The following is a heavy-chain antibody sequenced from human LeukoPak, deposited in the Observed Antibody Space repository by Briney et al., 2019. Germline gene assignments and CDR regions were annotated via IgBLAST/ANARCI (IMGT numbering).Heavy chain of an antibody. CDR3: ARDTYVWGSYRPLGY. D-gene: IGHD3-16*02. V-gene: IGHV1-3*01. CDR2: INAGNGNT. CDR1: GYTFTSCA. Sequence: HRASVMVSCKASGYTFTSCAMHWVRQAPGQRLEWMGWINAGNGNTKYSQKFQGRVTITRDTSASTAYMELSSLRSEDTAVYYCARDTYVWGSYRPLGYWGQGTLVTVSS. J-gene: IGHJ4*02.